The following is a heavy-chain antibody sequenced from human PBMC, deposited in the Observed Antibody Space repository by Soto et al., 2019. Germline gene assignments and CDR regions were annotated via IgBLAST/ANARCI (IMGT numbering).Heavy chain of an antibody. CDR2: INHSGST. J-gene: IGHJ6*03. V-gene: IGHV4-34*01. Sequence: PSDTLSLTCAVYGGSFSGYYWSWIRQPPGKGLEWIGEINHSGSTNYNPSLKSRVTISVDTSKNQFSLKLSSVTAADTAVYYCARAYPSHYYGSGSYYNRNYYYYYMDVWGKGTTVT. CDR3: ARAYPSHYYGSGSYYNRNYYYYYMDV. D-gene: IGHD3-10*01. CDR1: GGSFSGYY.